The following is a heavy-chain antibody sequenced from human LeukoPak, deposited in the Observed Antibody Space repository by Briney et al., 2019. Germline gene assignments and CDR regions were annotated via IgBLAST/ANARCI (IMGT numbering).Heavy chain of an antibody. J-gene: IGHJ4*02. CDR1: GGSFSGYY. D-gene: IGHD2-8*01. CDR3: ARGILVTVYAAFDY. Sequence: SETLSLTCAVYGGSFSGYYWTWIRQSPGMGLEWIGEIIHSGSTNYNPSLTSRVTISVDTSKKQFSLELSSVTAADTAVYYCARGILVTVYAAFDYWGQGTLVTVSS. V-gene: IGHV4-34*01. CDR2: IIHSGST.